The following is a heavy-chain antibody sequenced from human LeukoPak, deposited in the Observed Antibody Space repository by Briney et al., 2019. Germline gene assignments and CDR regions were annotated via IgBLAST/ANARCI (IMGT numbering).Heavy chain of an antibody. V-gene: IGHV3-11*04. J-gene: IGHJ4*02. D-gene: IGHD6-13*01. Sequence: GGSLRLSCAASGFTFSDYYMSWIRQAPGKGLEWVSYISSSGSTIYYAHSVKGRFTISRDNAKNSLYLQMNSLRAEDTAVYYCARVPLRSSWYSTTDHFDYWGQGTLVTVSS. CDR3: ARVPLRSSWYSTTDHFDY. CDR1: GFTFSDYY. CDR2: ISSSGSTI.